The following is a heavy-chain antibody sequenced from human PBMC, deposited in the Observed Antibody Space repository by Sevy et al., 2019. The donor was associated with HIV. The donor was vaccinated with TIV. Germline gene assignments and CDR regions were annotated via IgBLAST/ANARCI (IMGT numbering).Heavy chain of an antibody. CDR1: GYTLTKLS. J-gene: IGHJ5*02. Sequence: ASVKVSCKVSGYTLTKLSIHWVRQAPGKGLEWMGDFDPQEGETIYSQRFQGRLSMTVDTSTDTAYMELSSLTSEDSAVYYCATAGLRYCSGSSCYQGDWFDPWGQGTLVTVSS. CDR2: FDPQEGET. CDR3: ATAGLRYCSGSSCYQGDWFDP. V-gene: IGHV1-24*01. D-gene: IGHD2-15*01.